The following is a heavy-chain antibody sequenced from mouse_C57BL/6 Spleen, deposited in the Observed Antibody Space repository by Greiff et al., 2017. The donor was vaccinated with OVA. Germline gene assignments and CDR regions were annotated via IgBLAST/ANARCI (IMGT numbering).Heavy chain of an antibody. CDR1: GFSLTSYG. Sequence: VQLQQSGPGLVQPSQSLSITCTVSGFSLTSYGVHWVRQSPGKGLEWLGVIWRGGSTDYNAAFMSRLSITKDNSKSQVFFKMNSLQADDTAIYYCAAHYYGRNYAMDYWGQGTSVTVSS. CDR2: IWRGGST. J-gene: IGHJ4*01. D-gene: IGHD1-1*01. V-gene: IGHV2-5*01. CDR3: AAHYYGRNYAMDY.